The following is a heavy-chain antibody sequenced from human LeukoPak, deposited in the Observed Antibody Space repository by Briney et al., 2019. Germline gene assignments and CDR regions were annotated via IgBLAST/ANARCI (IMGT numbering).Heavy chain of an antibody. D-gene: IGHD3-10*01. V-gene: IGHV4-30-4*08. CDR3: ARLDSGSYVGY. J-gene: IGHJ4*02. CDR1: GGSISSGDYY. CDR2: IYYSGST. Sequence: SQTLSLTCTVSGGSISSGDYYWSWIRQPPGKGLEWIGYIYYSGSTYYNPSLKSRVTTSVDTSKNQFSLKLSSVTAADTAVYYCARLDSGSYVGYWGQGTLVTASS.